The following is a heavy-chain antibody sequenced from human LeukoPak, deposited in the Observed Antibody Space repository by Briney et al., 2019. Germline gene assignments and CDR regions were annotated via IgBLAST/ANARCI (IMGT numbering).Heavy chain of an antibody. CDR1: GYSFTNYW. CDR3: ARAGTSNYRFFDS. Sequence: GESLKISCKASGYSFTNYWIGWVRQMPGKGLEWMGIIYPSDSDIRYSPSSQGQVTISADKSINTAYLQWSSLKASDTAIYYCARAGTSNYRFFDSWGQGTLVTVSS. CDR2: IYPSDSDI. D-gene: IGHD4-11*01. J-gene: IGHJ4*02. V-gene: IGHV5-51*01.